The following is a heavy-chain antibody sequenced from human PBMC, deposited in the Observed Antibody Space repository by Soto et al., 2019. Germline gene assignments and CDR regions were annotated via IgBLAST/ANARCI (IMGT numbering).Heavy chain of an antibody. D-gene: IGHD3-10*01. J-gene: IGHJ4*02. CDR1: GFTFSSYG. Sequence: QVQLVESGGGVVQPGRSLRLSCAASGFTFSSYGMHWVRQAPGKGLEWVALISSDGSNKYYAAYVKGRFTISRDNSKNTLYLQMNTLRAEDTAVYYCAKVRADYYYGSGPFDYWGQGTLVTVSS. CDR3: AKVRADYYYGSGPFDY. CDR2: ISSDGSNK. V-gene: IGHV3-30*18.